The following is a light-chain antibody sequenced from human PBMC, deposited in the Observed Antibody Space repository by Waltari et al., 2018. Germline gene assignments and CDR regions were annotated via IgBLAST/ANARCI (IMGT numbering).Light chain of an antibody. Sequence: EIVLTQSPVTLSLSPEERATRSCRASQSVNWYLAWYQQRPGQAPRLLIYDTSNRATGIPARFSGSGSETDFTLTISSLEPDDSAVYYCQQRRNWPLTFGGGTKVEIK. J-gene: IGKJ4*01. V-gene: IGKV3-11*01. CDR1: QSVNWY. CDR3: QQRRNWPLT. CDR2: DTS.